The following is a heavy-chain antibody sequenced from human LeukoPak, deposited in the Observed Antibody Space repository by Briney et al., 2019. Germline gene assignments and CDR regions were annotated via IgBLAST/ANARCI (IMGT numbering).Heavy chain of an antibody. D-gene: IGHD4-17*01. V-gene: IGHV4-4*02. CDR1: GAFITNSHW. J-gene: IGHJ4*02. CDR2: IYHSGTT. Sequence: SETLSLTCAVSGAFITNSHWWSWARQPPGRGLEWIGEIYHSGTTNYNPSLQSRVTMSVDKSKNQFSLKLSSVTAADTAVYYCATYFYGEYGSYYFDYWGQGTLVTVSS. CDR3: ATYFYGEYGSYYFDY.